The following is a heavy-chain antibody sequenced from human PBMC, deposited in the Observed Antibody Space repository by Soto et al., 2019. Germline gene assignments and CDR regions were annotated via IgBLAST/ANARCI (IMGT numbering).Heavy chain of an antibody. J-gene: IGHJ6*02. CDR1: GGSISSGDYY. Sequence: PSETLSLTCTVSGGSISSGDYYWSWIRQPPGMGLEWIGCIYYSGSTYYNPSLKSRVTISVDTSKNQFSLKLSAVTAADTAVYYCARVSSSSRYVYGMDVWGQGTTVTVSS. D-gene: IGHD6-13*01. CDR3: ARVSSSSRYVYGMDV. V-gene: IGHV4-30-4*01. CDR2: IYYSGST.